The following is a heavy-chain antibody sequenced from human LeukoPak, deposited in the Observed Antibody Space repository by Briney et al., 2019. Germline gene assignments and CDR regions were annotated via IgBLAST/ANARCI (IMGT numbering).Heavy chain of an antibody. D-gene: IGHD6-13*01. CDR1: GYTFTSYD. CDR2: MNPNSGNT. V-gene: IGHV1-8*01. CDR3: ASWDNIAAAQNPNFDI. J-gene: IGHJ3*02. Sequence: ASVKVSCKASGYTFTSYDINWVRQATGQGLEWMGWMNPNSGNTGYAQKFQGRVTMTRNTSISTAYMELSSLRSEDTAVYYCASWDNIAAAQNPNFDIWGQGTMVTVSS.